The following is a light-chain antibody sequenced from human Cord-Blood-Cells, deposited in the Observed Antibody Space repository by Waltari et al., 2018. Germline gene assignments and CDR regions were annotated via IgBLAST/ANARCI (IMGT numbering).Light chain of an antibody. CDR3: MIWPSNASV. V-gene: IGLV5-37*01. J-gene: IGLJ1*01. CDR1: SDINVGSYN. CDR2: YYSDSDK. Sequence: QPVLTQPPSSSASPGESARLTCTLPSDINVGSYNIYWYQQKPGSPPRYLLYYYSDSDKGEGPGVPGRFSGSKDASANTGILLISGLQSEDEADYYCMIWPSNASVFGTGTKVTVL.